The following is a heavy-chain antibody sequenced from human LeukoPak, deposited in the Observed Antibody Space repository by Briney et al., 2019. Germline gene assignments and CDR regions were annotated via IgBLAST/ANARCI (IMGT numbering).Heavy chain of an antibody. J-gene: IGHJ6*03. V-gene: IGHV4-39*07. CDR3: ARAAYYYDSSGYYRLYYYMDV. Sequence: KTSETLSLTCTVSGGSISSSSYYWGWIRQPPGKGLEWIGSIYYSGSTYYNPSLKSRVTISVDTSKNQFSLKLSSVTAADTAVYYCARAAYYYDSSGYYRLYYYMDVWGKGTTVTVSS. CDR2: IYYSGST. CDR1: GGSISSSSYY. D-gene: IGHD3-22*01.